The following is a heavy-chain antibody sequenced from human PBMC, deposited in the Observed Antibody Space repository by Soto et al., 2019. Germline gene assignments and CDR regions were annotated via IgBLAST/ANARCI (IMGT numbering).Heavy chain of an antibody. V-gene: IGHV3-7*05. CDR2: IKQDGSEK. CDR1: GFTFSSYW. Sequence: GGSLRLSCAASGFTFSSYWMSWVRQAPGKGLEWVANIKQDGSEKYYVDSVKGRFTISRDNAKNSLYLQMNSLRAEDTAVYYCAKERNLVPDPFNYGGRETLFTLSS. J-gene: IGHJ4*02. CDR3: AKERNLVPDPFNY. D-gene: IGHD1-7*01.